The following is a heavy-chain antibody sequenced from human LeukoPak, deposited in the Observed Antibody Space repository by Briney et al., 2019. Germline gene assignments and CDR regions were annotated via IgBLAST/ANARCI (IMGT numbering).Heavy chain of an antibody. CDR3: AKAPGIAAAGLDY. D-gene: IGHD6-13*01. Sequence: GGSLRLSCAASGFTFDDYAMHWVRQAPGKGLEWVSGISWNSGSIGYADSVKGRFTISRDNAKNSLYLQMNSLRAEDTALYYCAKAPGIAAAGLDYWGQGTLVTVSS. CDR2: ISWNSGSI. CDR1: GFTFDDYA. V-gene: IGHV3-9*01. J-gene: IGHJ4*02.